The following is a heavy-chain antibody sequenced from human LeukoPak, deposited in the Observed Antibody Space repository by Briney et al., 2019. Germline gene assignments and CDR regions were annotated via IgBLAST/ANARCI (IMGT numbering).Heavy chain of an antibody. D-gene: IGHD4-17*01. CDR3: ARERDYGDYHWFDP. CDR2: IYYSGST. Sequence: SETLSLTCTVSGGSISSYYWSWIRQPPGKGLEWIGYIYYSGSTNYNPSLKSRVTISVDTSKNQFSLKLSSVTAADTAVYYCARERDYGDYHWFDPWGQGTLVTVSS. CDR1: GGSISSYY. J-gene: IGHJ5*02. V-gene: IGHV4-59*01.